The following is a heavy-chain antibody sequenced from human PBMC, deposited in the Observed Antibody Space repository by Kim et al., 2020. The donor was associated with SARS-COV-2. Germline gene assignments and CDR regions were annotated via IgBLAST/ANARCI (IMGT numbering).Heavy chain of an antibody. Sequence: GGSLRLFCAASGFTFRSYAMNWVRQAPGKGLEWVSAISGSGDSTYYADTVKGRFTISRDNFKNTLYLQMSSLRAEDTAVYYCAKRTYFDSSCYLGSADYWVQRALGNVSS. J-gene: IGHJ4*02. CDR3: AKRTYFDSSCYLGSADY. V-gene: IGHV3-23*01. D-gene: IGHD3-22*01. CDR2: ISGSGDST. CDR1: GFTFRSYA.